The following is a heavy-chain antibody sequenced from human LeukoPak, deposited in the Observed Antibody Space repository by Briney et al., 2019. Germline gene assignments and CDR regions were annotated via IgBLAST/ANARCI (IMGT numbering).Heavy chain of an antibody. CDR2: ISHDGSNT. V-gene: IGHV3-30*04. J-gene: IGHJ4*02. D-gene: IGHD3-16*01. Sequence: GGSLRLSCAASGFTFSSYAMYWVRQAPGKGLEWLAIISHDGSNTYYADSVKGRITISRDNSKNTLYLQMNSLRAEDTAVYYCAKVRWGSDNALDSWGQGTLVTASS. CDR1: GFTFSSYA. CDR3: AKVRWGSDNALDS.